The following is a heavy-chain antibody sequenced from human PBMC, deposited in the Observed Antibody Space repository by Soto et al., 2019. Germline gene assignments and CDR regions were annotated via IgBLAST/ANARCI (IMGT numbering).Heavy chain of an antibody. Sequence: ASVKVSCKASGYTFTTHGISWVRQAPGQGLEWMGWISPYNGKTTYAQKVQGRVTMTTDTSPSTAYMELRGLRSDDTAVYSCARVDDYVWGSFRPWGQGTQVTVSS. J-gene: IGHJ4*02. V-gene: IGHV1-18*04. CDR1: GYTFTTHG. D-gene: IGHD3-16*02. CDR3: ARVDDYVWGSFRP. CDR2: ISPYNGKT.